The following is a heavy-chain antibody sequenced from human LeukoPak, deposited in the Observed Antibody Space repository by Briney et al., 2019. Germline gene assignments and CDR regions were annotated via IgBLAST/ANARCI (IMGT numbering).Heavy chain of an antibody. CDR3: AREDILTGYYFDY. V-gene: IGHV3-74*01. CDR1: GFTFSSYW. CDR2: INSDGSST. D-gene: IGHD3-9*01. Sequence: GGSLRLSCAASGFTFSSYWMHWVRQAPGKGLVWVSRINSDGSSTSYADSVKGRSTISRDNAKNTLYLQMNSLRAEDTAVYYCAREDILTGYYFDYWGQGTLVTVSS. J-gene: IGHJ4*02.